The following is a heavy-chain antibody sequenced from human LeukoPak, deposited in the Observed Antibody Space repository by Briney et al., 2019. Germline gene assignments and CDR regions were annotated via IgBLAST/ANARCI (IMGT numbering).Heavy chain of an antibody. V-gene: IGHV4-59*08. Sequence: SETLSLTCTVSGGSVSSYYWSWIRQPPGKGLEWIGYIYYSGSTNYNPSLKSRVTISVDTSKNQFSLKLSSVTAADTAVYYCARQDSSSAALDYWGQGTLVTVSS. J-gene: IGHJ4*02. CDR2: IYYSGST. D-gene: IGHD6-6*01. CDR1: GGSVSSYY. CDR3: ARQDSSSAALDY.